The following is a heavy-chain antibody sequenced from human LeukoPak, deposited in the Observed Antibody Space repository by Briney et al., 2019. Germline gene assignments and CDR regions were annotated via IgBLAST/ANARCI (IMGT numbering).Heavy chain of an antibody. CDR2: ISSSSSYI. CDR1: GFTFSSYS. Sequence: GGSLRLSCAASGFTFSSYSMNWVRQAPGKGLEWVSSISSSSSYIYYADSVKGRFTISRDNAKNSLYLQMNSLRAEDTALYHCARGQIAAAGTHAFDIWGQGTMVTVSS. CDR3: ARGQIAAAGTHAFDI. V-gene: IGHV3-21*04. J-gene: IGHJ3*02. D-gene: IGHD6-13*01.